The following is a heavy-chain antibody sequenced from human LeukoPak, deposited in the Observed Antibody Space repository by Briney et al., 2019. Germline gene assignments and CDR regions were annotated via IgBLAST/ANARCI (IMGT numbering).Heavy chain of an antibody. CDR2: IYYRVSA. D-gene: IGHD3-22*01. Sequence: SETLSLTCTVSGGSISSSSYYWGWIRQPPGKGLEWIGSIYYRVSAYYNPSLKSRVTISVDTSKNQFSLKLSSVTAADTAVYYCARLFSDSVVVVVTNYYMDVWGKGTTVTVSS. J-gene: IGHJ6*03. V-gene: IGHV4-39*01. CDR1: GGSISSSSYY. CDR3: ARLFSDSVVVVVTNYYMDV.